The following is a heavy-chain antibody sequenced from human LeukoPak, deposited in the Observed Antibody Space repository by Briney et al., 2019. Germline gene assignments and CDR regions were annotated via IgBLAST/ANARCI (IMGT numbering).Heavy chain of an antibody. CDR3: AREAAGYSSGWPDY. V-gene: IGHV3-48*03. CDR2: ISSSGTTI. CDR1: GFTFSSYE. Sequence: GGSLRLSCAASGFTFSSYEMNWVRQAPGKGLEWVSYISSSGTTIYYADSVNGRFTISRDNAKNALYLQMNSLGAEDTAVYYCAREAAGYSSGWPDYWGQGTLVTVSS. J-gene: IGHJ4*02. D-gene: IGHD6-19*01.